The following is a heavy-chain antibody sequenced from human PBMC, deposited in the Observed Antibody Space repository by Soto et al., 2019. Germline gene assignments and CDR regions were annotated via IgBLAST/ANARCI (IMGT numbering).Heavy chain of an antibody. D-gene: IGHD3-10*01. CDR3: ARERGSATMVRGVIGSYYYGMDV. CDR2: IYTSGST. CDR1: GGSVSSDTHY. Sequence: SETLSLTCTVSGGSVSSDTHYWSWIRQPAGKGLEWIGRIYTSGSTNYNPSLKSRVTMSVDTSKNQFSLKLSSVTAADTAVYYCARERGSATMVRGVIGSYYYGMDVWGQGTTVTVSS. V-gene: IGHV4-61*02. J-gene: IGHJ6*02.